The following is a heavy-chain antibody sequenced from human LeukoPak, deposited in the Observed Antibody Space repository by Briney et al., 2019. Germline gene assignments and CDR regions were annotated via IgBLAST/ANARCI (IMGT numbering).Heavy chain of an antibody. CDR2: IIPIFGTA. Sequence: GSSVKVSCKASGGTFSSYAISWARQAPGQGLEWMGGIIPIFGTANYAQKFQGRVTITADESTSTAYMELSSLRSEDTAVYYCARDGWYSSSWYAWFDPWGQGTLVTVSS. D-gene: IGHD6-13*01. J-gene: IGHJ5*02. V-gene: IGHV1-69*01. CDR1: GGTFSSYA. CDR3: ARDGWYSSSWYAWFDP.